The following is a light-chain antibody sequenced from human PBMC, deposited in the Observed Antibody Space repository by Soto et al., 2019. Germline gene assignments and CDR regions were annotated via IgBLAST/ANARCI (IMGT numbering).Light chain of an antibody. CDR1: QSISNY. CDR2: DAS. CDR3: QQTYSTLLT. J-gene: IGKJ4*01. V-gene: IGKV1-39*01. Sequence: DIQMTQSPSSLSASVGDRVTITCRASQSISNYLNWYQQKPGKAPKLLIYDASSLQSGVPSRFSGSGSGTDFTLTISSLLPEDFATYYCQQTYSTLLTFGGGTSVEIK.